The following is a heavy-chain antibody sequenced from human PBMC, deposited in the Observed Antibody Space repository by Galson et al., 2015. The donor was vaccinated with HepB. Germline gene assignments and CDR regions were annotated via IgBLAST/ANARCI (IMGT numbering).Heavy chain of an antibody. CDR1: GFTFDDYA. Sequence: SLRLSCAASGFTFDDYAMHWVRQAPGKGLEWVSGISWNSGSIGYADSVKGRFTISRDNAKNSLYLQMNSLRAEDTALYYCAKGTYYDILTGYPDYWGQGTLVTVSS. D-gene: IGHD3-9*01. V-gene: IGHV3-9*01. CDR3: AKGTYYDILTGYPDY. CDR2: ISWNSGSI. J-gene: IGHJ4*02.